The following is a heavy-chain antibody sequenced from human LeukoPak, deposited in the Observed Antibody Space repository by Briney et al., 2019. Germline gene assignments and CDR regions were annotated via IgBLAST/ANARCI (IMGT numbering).Heavy chain of an antibody. J-gene: IGHJ3*02. CDR2: ISSSSSYI. V-gene: IGHV3-21*01. CDR1: GFTFSSYS. D-gene: IGHD6-19*01. Sequence: GGSLRLSCAASGFTFSSYSMNWVRQAPGKGLEWVSSISSSSSYIYYADSVKGRFTIYRDNAKNSLHLQMNSLRAEDTAVYYCARNYPGSVAGMMGNAFDIWGQGTMVTVSS. CDR3: ARNYPGSVAGMMGNAFDI.